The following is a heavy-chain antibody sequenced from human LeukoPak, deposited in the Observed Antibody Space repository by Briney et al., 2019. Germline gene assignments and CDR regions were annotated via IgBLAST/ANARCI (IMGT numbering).Heavy chain of an antibody. V-gene: IGHV3-21*04. CDR1: GFTFSSYS. CDR2: ISSSSSYI. D-gene: IGHD2-21*01. CDR3: AKAPVTSCRGAYCYPFDS. Sequence: PGGALRLSCAASGFTFSSYSMNWVRPAPGKGLEWVSPISSSSSYIYYADSVRGRFTISRDNAKNTLYLQMNSLRAEDAAVYLCAKAPVTSCRGAYCYPFDSWGQGTLVTVSS. J-gene: IGHJ4*02.